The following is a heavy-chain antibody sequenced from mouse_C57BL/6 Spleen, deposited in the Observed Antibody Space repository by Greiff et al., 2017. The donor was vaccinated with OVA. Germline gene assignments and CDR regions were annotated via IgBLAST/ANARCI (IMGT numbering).Heavy chain of an antibody. CDR3: ARDRYYDGSSGWYVDV. V-gene: IGHV5-4*01. Sequence: EVKLVESGGGLVKPGGSLKLSCAASGFTFSSYAMSWVRQTPEKRLEWVATISDGGSYTYYPDNVKGRFNISRDNAKNNLYLQMSHLKSEDTAMYYCARDRYYDGSSGWYVDVWGTGTTVTVAS. D-gene: IGHD1-1*01. CDR1: GFTFSSYA. J-gene: IGHJ1*03. CDR2: ISDGGSYT.